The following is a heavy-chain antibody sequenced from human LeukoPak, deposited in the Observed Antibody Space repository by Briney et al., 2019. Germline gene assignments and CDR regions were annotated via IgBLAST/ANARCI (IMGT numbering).Heavy chain of an antibody. CDR1: GGSFSGYY. Sequence: SSETLSLTCAVYGGSFSGYYWSWIRQPPGKGLEWIGEINHSGSTNYNPSLKSRVTISVDTSKNQFSLKLSSVTAADTAVYYCAREDSSSSKLGFDYWGQGTLVTVSS. CDR3: AREDSSSSKLGFDY. CDR2: INHSGST. J-gene: IGHJ4*02. D-gene: IGHD6-6*01. V-gene: IGHV4-34*01.